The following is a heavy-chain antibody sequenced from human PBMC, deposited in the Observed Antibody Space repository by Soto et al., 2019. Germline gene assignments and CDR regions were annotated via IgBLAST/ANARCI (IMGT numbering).Heavy chain of an antibody. Sequence: GGSLRLSCAASGFTFSSYAMSWVRQAPGKGLEWVSAISGSGGSTYYADSVKGRFTISRDNSKNTLYLQMNSLRAEDTAVYYCAKGSSGWYIDYYYGMDVWGQGTTVTVSS. J-gene: IGHJ6*02. V-gene: IGHV3-23*01. CDR1: GFTFSSYA. CDR3: AKGSSGWYIDYYYGMDV. D-gene: IGHD6-19*01. CDR2: ISGSGGST.